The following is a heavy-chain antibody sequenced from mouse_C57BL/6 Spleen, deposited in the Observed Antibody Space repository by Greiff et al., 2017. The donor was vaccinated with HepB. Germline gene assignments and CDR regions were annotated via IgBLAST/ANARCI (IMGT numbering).Heavy chain of an antibody. CDR2: ISSGGSYT. Sequence: EVKLMESGGDLVKPGGSLKLSCAASGFTFSSYGMSWVRQTPDKRLEWVATISSGGSYTYYPDSVKGRFTISRDNAKNTLYLQMSSLKSEDTAMYYCARPTRDSSYWYFDVWGTGTTVTVSS. CDR3: ARPTRDSSYWYFDV. D-gene: IGHD1-1*01. V-gene: IGHV5-6*01. CDR1: GFTFSSYG. J-gene: IGHJ1*03.